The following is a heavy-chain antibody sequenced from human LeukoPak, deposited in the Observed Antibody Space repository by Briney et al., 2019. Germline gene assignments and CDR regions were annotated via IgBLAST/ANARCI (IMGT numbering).Heavy chain of an antibody. J-gene: IGHJ6*03. CDR2: ISGSGGST. Sequence: GGTLRLSCAASAFTFSSYAMSWVRHAPGKGLEWVSAISGSGGSTYYADPVKGGFTISRDNSKNTLYQQMNSLRAEDTAVYYCAKPIQGQGYYYYYMDVWGKGTTVTVSS. CDR1: AFTFSSYA. CDR3: AKPIQGQGYYYYYMDV. V-gene: IGHV3-23*01.